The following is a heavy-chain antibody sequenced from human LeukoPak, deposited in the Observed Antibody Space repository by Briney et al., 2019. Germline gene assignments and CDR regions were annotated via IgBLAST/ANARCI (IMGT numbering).Heavy chain of an antibody. CDR1: GGSISSYY. J-gene: IGHJ3*02. V-gene: IGHV4-59*01. D-gene: IGHD6-6*01. CDR3: ASLSIAARRRAFDI. Sequence: SETLSLTCTVSGGSISSYYWSWIRQPPGKGLEWIGYIYYSGSTNYNPSLKSRVTISVDTSKNQFSLKLSSVTAADTAVYYCASLSIAARRRAFDIWGQGTMVTVSS. CDR2: IYYSGST.